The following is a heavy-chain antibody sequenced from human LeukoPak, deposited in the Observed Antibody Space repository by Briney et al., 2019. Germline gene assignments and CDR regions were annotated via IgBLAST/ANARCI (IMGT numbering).Heavy chain of an antibody. CDR3: ARDKALMLYTADAFDV. V-gene: IGHV3-48*03. D-gene: IGHD2-8*02. J-gene: IGHJ3*01. CDR2: ISSSGSTI. CDR1: GFTFTGAE. Sequence: GGSLRLSCEASGFTFTGAEMNWVRQAPGKGLEWISYISSSGSTIQYADSVKGRFTISRDNHKNSLYLQMNSLRAEDTAVYYRARDKALMLYTADAFDVWGQGTVVTVSS.